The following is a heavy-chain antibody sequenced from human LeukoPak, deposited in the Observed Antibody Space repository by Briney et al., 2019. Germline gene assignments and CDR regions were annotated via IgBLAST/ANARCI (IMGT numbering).Heavy chain of an antibody. D-gene: IGHD6-13*01. CDR2: VRYGGST. J-gene: IGHJ3*02. CDR1: GGSMSSNTHS. V-gene: IGHV4-39*02. CDR3: ARVSYISWFSIHDAFDI. Sequence: SETLSLTCTVSGGSMSSNTHSWGWIRQPPGKGLEWIGSVRYGGSTYYNPSVNSRISVSADTSKNHFSLNLTSVTAADTAVYYCARVSYISWFSIHDAFDIWGQGTMVTVSS.